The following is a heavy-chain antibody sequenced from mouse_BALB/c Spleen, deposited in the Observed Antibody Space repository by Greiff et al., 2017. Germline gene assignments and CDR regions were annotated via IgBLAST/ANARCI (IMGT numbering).Heavy chain of an antibody. CDR3: ARAITNYFDY. CDR1: GFNIKDYY. CDR2: IDPENGNT. Sequence: VQLQQSGAELVRPGALVKLSCKASGFNIKDYYMHWVKQRPEQGLEWIGWIDPENGNTIYDPKFQGKASITADTSSNTAYLQLSSLTSEDTAVYYCARAITNYFDYGGQGTTLTVSS. D-gene: IGHD2-4*01. V-gene: IGHV14-1*02. J-gene: IGHJ2*01.